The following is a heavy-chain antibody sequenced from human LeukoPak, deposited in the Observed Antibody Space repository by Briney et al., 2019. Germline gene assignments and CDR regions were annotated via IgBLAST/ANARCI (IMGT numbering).Heavy chain of an antibody. J-gene: IGHJ4*02. Sequence: GASVKVSCKAFGYTFASYDINWVRQGTGQGLEWMGWMNPNSGNTGYAQKFQGRVTMTRNTSRSTAYMELSSLRSEDTAAYYCARGTKRAYDFWSGYVRPFDYWGQGTLVTVSS. V-gene: IGHV1-8*01. CDR3: ARGTKRAYDFWSGYVRPFDY. CDR1: GYTFASYD. CDR2: MNPNSGNT. D-gene: IGHD3-3*01.